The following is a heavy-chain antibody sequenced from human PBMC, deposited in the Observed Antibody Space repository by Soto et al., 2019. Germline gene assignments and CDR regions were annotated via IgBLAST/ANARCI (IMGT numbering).Heavy chain of an antibody. CDR3: ARNPDHRVSYYYYCMDV. V-gene: IGHV1-69*13. CDR1: GGTFSSYA. J-gene: IGHJ6*02. Sequence: SVKVSCKASGGTFSSYAISWVRQAPGQGLEWMGGIIPIFGTANYAQKFQGRVTITADESASTAYMELSSLRSEDTAVYYCARNPDHRVSYYYYCMDVGRQGTTVTVSS. CDR2: IIPIFGTA.